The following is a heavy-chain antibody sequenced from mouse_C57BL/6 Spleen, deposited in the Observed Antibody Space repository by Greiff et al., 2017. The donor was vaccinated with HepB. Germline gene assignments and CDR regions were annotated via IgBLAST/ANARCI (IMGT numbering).Heavy chain of an antibody. CDR1: GYTFTDYY. CDR3: ARGGNLRRLAY. V-gene: IGHV1-19*01. J-gene: IGHJ3*01. D-gene: IGHD5-1*01. Sequence: VQLKQSGPVLVKPGASVKMSCKASGYTFTDYYMNWVKQSHGKSLEWIGVINPYNGGTSYNQKFKGKATLTVDKSSSTAYMELNSLTSEDSAVYYCARGGNLRRLAYWGQGTLVTVSA. CDR2: INPYNGGT.